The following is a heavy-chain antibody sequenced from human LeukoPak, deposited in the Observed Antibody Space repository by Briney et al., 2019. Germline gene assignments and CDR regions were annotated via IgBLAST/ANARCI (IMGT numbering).Heavy chain of an antibody. Sequence: GGSLRLSCAASGFTFSNYGMSWVRQAPGKGLEWVSGISGSGDDTPHADSVKGRFTISRDNSKNTLYLQTNNLRAEDTAVYYCAKRGSTAYSTPHFDFWGQGALVTVSS. CDR2: ISGSGDDT. CDR3: AKRGSTAYSTPHFDF. J-gene: IGHJ4*02. CDR1: GFTFSNYG. D-gene: IGHD2-2*01. V-gene: IGHV3-23*01.